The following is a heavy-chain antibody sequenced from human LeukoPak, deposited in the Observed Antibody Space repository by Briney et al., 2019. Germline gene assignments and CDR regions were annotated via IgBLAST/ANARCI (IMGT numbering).Heavy chain of an antibody. D-gene: IGHD2-8*02. J-gene: IGHJ4*02. Sequence: GGSLRLSCAASGFTFSSYGMHWVRQAPGKGLEWVALISSDGNNKYYADSVKGRFTISRDNAKNSLYLQMNSLRAEDTAVYYCARAGLADYWGQGTLVTVSS. V-gene: IGHV3-30*03. CDR2: ISSDGNNK. CDR1: GFTFSSYG. CDR3: ARAGLADY.